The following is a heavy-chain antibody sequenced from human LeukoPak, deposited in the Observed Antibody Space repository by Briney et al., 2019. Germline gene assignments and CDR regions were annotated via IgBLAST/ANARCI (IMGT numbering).Heavy chain of an antibody. CDR1: GFTFGTTA. Sequence: PGGSLRLSCAASGFTFGTTAMSWVRQAPGKGLEWVSTISGYGASTYYADSVKGRFTFSRDNSKNTLYVQMNSLRAEDTAVYYCAKSVGSGSYYNNDCWGQGTLVTVSS. J-gene: IGHJ4*02. CDR3: AKSVGSGSYYNNDC. V-gene: IGHV3-23*01. D-gene: IGHD3-10*01. CDR2: ISGYGAST.